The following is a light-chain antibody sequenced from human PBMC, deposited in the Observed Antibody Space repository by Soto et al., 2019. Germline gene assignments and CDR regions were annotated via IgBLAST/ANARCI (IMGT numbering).Light chain of an antibody. CDR1: QSVSSSY. J-gene: IGKJ4*01. CDR2: GAS. CDR3: QQYGSSPAT. V-gene: IGKV3-20*01. Sequence: EIVLTQSIGTLSLSPGERATLSCRASQSVSSSYLAWYQQKPGQAPRLLIYGASSRATGIPDRFSGSGSGTDVTLTISRLEPEDFALYYCQQYGSSPATFGGGTKVEIK.